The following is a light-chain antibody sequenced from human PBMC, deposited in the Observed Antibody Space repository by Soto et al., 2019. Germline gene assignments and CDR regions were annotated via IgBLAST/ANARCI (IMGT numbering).Light chain of an antibody. CDR1: QSVSSY. CDR3: QQRSNWLYT. CDR2: DAS. J-gene: IGKJ2*01. Sequence: EIVLTQSPATLSLSPGERATRSCRASQSVSSYLAWYQQKPGQAPRLLIYDASNRATGIPARFSGSGSGTDFTLTISSLEPEDFAVYYCQQRSNWLYTFGQGTKLEIQ. V-gene: IGKV3-11*01.